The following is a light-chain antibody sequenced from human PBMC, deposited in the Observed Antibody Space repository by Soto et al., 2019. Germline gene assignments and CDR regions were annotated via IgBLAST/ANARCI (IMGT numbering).Light chain of an antibody. CDR2: AVS. J-gene: IGLJ3*02. Sequence: QSALTQPASVSGSPGQSITVSCTGTSSDIGSYNLVSWYQHHPGEAPKLMIYAVSKRPSGVSSPFSGSQSGNTASLTISGPQAEAEADCFCCSYAGRRTLLFGGGTKVTVL. CDR3: CSYAGRRTLL. V-gene: IGLV2-23*02. CDR1: SSDIGSYNL.